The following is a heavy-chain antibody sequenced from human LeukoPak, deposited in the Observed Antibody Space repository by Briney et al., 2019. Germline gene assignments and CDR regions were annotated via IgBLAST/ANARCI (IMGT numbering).Heavy chain of an antibody. CDR1: GGSISSYY. J-gene: IGHJ6*03. D-gene: IGHD3-10*01. Sequence: SETLSLTCTVSGGSISSYYWSWIRQPPGKGLEWIGYIYYSGSTNYNPSLKSRVTISVDTSKNQFSLKLSSVTAADTAVYYCARRPMVRGVITSTNYYYYYMDVWGKGTTVTISS. CDR3: ARRPMVRGVITSTNYYYYYMDV. CDR2: IYYSGST. V-gene: IGHV4-59*12.